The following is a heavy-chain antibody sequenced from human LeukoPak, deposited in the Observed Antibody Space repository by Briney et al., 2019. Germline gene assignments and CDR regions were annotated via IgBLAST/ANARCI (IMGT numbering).Heavy chain of an antibody. CDR1: GFTFSNFG. D-gene: IGHD2-2*01. CDR2: ISGNGGST. CDR3: VKEHCSSTSCFYFDY. Sequence: GGSLRLFCSASGFTFSNFGMHWVRQAAGQGVEYVSAISGNGGSTHYADSAKGRFTISRDNSKNTLYLQMTRLKAEDTAVYYCVKEHCSSTSCFYFDYWGQGTLVTVSS. J-gene: IGHJ4*02. V-gene: IGHV3-64D*06.